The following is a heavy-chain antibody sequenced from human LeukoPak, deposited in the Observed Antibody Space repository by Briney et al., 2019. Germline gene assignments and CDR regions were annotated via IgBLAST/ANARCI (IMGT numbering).Heavy chain of an antibody. Sequence: GGSLRLSCAAPGFTFSSYSMNWVRQAPGKGLEWISHISISGSTIYYADSVKGRFTISRDNAKNSLYLQMNSLRAEDTAVYYCARVPTMVRGETSTYYYYYYMDVWGKGTTVTISS. CDR2: ISISGSTI. CDR1: GFTFSSYS. J-gene: IGHJ6*03. CDR3: ARVPTMVRGETSTYYYYYYMDV. D-gene: IGHD3-10*01. V-gene: IGHV3-48*04.